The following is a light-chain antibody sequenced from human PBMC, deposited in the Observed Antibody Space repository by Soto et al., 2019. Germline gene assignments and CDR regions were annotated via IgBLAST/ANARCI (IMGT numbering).Light chain of an antibody. CDR2: AAS. CDR1: QKVATS. J-gene: IGKJ2*01. Sequence: DIQMTQSPSSLSASVGDRVTITCRASQKVATSLSWYQQKPGKAPKLLIYAASTLQSGVPSRFSGSGCATGFTLTIISLQTEDCGSYYCQQSWRSTFTFGQGTKLEIK. V-gene: IGKV1-39*01. CDR3: QQSWRSTFT.